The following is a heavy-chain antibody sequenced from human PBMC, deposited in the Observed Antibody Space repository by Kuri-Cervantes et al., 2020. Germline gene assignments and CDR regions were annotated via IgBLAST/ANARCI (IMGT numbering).Heavy chain of an antibody. J-gene: IGHJ4*02. CDR1: GGSISSGGYY. CDR3: AREGVAAAGTGFRYFDY. Sequence: LRLSCTVSGGSISSGGYYWSWIRQHPGKGLEWIGYIYYSGSTYYNPSLKSRVTISVDTSKNQFSLKLSPVTAADTAVYYCAREGVAAAGTGFRYFDYWGQGTLVTVSS. V-gene: IGHV4-31*02. D-gene: IGHD6-13*01. CDR2: IYYSGST.